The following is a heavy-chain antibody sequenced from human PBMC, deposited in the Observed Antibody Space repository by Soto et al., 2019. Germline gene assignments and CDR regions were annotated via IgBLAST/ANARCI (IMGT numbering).Heavy chain of an antibody. CDR1: GYIFSSCW. CDR2: IYPVDSYT. D-gene: IGHD3-22*01. CDR3: DRHATGGVEVDVSYYYYGMDV. J-gene: IGHJ6*04. Sequence: PGEALNISCKVSGYIFSSCWICWVRQMRGKGLEWMVTIYPVDSYTRYSPSFQGQVTISADKSISTAYLQWSSLKASDTAMYYCDRHATGGVEVDVSYYYYGMDVWGKGTPVTVSS. V-gene: IGHV5-51*01.